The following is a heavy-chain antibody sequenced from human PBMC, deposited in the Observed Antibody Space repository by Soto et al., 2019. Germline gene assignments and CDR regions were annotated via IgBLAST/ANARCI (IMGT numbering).Heavy chain of an antibody. V-gene: IGHV6-1*01. Sequence: SQTLSLTCAISGDSVSSNSASWNLIRQSPSRGLEWLGRTYYRSKWYNDYAVSVKSRITINPDTSKNQFSLQLNSVTPEDTAVYYCAREQWLVSGDNWFDPWGQGTLVTVYS. D-gene: IGHD6-19*01. J-gene: IGHJ5*02. CDR3: AREQWLVSGDNWFDP. CDR2: TYYRSKWYN. CDR1: GDSVSSNSAS.